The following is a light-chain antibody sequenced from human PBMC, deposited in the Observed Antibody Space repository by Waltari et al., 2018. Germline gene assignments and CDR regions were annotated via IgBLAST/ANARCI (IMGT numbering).Light chain of an antibody. CDR2: GAS. CDR1: QNIRTY. V-gene: IGKV1-39*01. CDR3: QQSLKTPIT. J-gene: IGKJ5*01. Sequence: DIEMTQSTSSLSASVGDRVTMTCRASQNIRTYLNWYQQKPGKAPNVLIYGASNLQSGVPSRFSGSGSGTDFSLTISSLQPEDFATYYCQQSLKTPITFGQGTRLQIK.